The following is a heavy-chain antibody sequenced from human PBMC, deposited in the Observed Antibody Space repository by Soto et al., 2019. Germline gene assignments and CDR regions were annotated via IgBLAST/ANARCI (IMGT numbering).Heavy chain of an antibody. J-gene: IGHJ4*02. Sequence: GGSLRLSCVASGLTFNIFAFHWVRQAPGKGLEWLSVISYDGREIHYSESVKGRFTISRDSSTNTGYLEMNSLRYEDTAVYYFAGDPLAVTGSCVDYCGQGTLVTVSS. CDR1: GLTFNIFA. CDR2: ISYDGREI. D-gene: IGHD3-9*01. V-gene: IGHV3-30-3*01. CDR3: AGDPLAVTGSCVDY.